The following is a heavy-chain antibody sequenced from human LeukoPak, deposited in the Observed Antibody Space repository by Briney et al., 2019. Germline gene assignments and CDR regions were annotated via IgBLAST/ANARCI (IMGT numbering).Heavy chain of an antibody. V-gene: IGHV4-59*01. CDR2: IYYSGST. CDR1: GGSISSYY. Sequence: PSETLSLTCTVSGGSISSYYWSWIRQPPGKGLEWIGHIYYSGSTNYNPSLKSRVTISVDTSKNQFSLKLSSVTAADTAVYYCASYRASGSYPRYYFDYWGQGTLVTVSS. J-gene: IGHJ4*02. CDR3: ASYRASGSYPRYYFDY. D-gene: IGHD1-26*01.